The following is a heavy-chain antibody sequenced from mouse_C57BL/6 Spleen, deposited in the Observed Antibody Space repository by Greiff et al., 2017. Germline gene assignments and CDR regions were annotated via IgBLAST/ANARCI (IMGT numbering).Heavy chain of an antibody. CDR1: GYTFTSYW. CDR3: ARRRSSVLGYFDV. D-gene: IGHD1-3*01. V-gene: IGHV1-64*01. J-gene: IGHJ1*03. Sequence: QVHVKQPGAELVKPGASVKLSCKASGYTFTSYWMHWVKQRPGQGLEWIGMIHPNSGSTNYNEKFKSKATLTVDKSSSTAYMQLSSLTSEDSAVYYCARRRSSVLGYFDVWGTGTTVTVSS. CDR2: IHPNSGST.